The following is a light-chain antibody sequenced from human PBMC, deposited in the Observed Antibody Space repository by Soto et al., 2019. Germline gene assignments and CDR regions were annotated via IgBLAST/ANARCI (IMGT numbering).Light chain of an antibody. CDR3: QLLDGYPHT. CDR1: QGISTY. Sequence: QLTQSPSSLSASVGDRVSITCRASQGISTYLAWYQQKPWKAPKLLIYAASTLQRGVPSRFRGGGSGTDFTLTISSLQPEDFATYYCQLLDGYPHTFGPGTKVAVK. J-gene: IGKJ3*01. V-gene: IGKV1-9*01. CDR2: AAS.